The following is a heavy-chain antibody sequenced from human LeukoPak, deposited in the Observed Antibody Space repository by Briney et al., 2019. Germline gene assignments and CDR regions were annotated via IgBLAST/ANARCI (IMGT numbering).Heavy chain of an antibody. CDR2: ISYDGSNK. D-gene: IGHD2-15*01. V-gene: IGHV3-30-3*01. CDR1: GFTFSSYA. Sequence: PGGSLRLSCAASGFTFSSYAMHWVRQAPGKGLEWVAVISYDGSNKYYADSVKGRFTISRDNSKNTLYLQMNSLRAEDTAVYYCARDAFLCSGGSCYFYYYYYGMDVWGQGTTVTVSS. J-gene: IGHJ6*02. CDR3: ARDAFLCSGGSCYFYYYYYGMDV.